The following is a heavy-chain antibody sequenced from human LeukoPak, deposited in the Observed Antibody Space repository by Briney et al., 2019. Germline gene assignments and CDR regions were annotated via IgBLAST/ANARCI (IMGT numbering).Heavy chain of an antibody. Sequence: PGGSLRLSCAASGFTFDDYGMSWVRHAPGKGLEWVSGINWNGGSTGYADSVKGRFTTSRDNAKNSLYLQMNSLRAEDTALYYCAINGGGDSGYGNFDYWGQGTLVTVSS. J-gene: IGHJ4*02. CDR2: INWNGGST. D-gene: IGHD5-12*01. CDR1: GFTFDDYG. V-gene: IGHV3-20*04. CDR3: AINGGGDSGYGNFDY.